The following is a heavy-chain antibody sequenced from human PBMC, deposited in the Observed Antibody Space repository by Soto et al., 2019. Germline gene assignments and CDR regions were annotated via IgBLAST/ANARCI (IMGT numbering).Heavy chain of an antibody. D-gene: IGHD3-10*01. Sequence: EVQLLESGGGLVQPGGSLRLSCAASGFTFSSYGMSWVRQAPGKGLEWVSSISGGGGSTYYGDSVKGRFTISRDNSKNTLYLQVSSLRADDTAVYYCANRNDYGSGSYFPFDHWGQGTLVTVSS. CDR1: GFTFSSYG. CDR2: ISGGGGST. J-gene: IGHJ4*02. CDR3: ANRNDYGSGSYFPFDH. V-gene: IGHV3-23*01.